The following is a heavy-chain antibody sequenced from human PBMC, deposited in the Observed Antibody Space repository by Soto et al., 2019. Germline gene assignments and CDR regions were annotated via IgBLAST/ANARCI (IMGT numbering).Heavy chain of an antibody. CDR3: AKSRLSSSPLFDY. CDR1: GFTFDDYA. CDR2: ISWNSGSI. J-gene: IGHJ4*02. V-gene: IGHV3-9*01. D-gene: IGHD3-16*02. Sequence: GGSLRLSCAASGFTFDDYAMHWVRQAPGKGLEWVSGISWNSGSIGYADSVKGRFTISRDNAKNSLYLQMNSLRAEDTALYYCAKSRLSSSPLFDYWGQGTLVTVSS.